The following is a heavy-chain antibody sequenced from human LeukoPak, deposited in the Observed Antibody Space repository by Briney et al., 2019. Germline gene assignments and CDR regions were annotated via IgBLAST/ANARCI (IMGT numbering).Heavy chain of an antibody. CDR1: GGSIGSYY. CDR3: ARDNGEYYFDY. CDR2: IYYSGST. V-gene: IGHV4-59*01. Sequence: SETLSLTCTVSGGSIGSYYWSWIRQPPGKGLEWIGYIYYSGSTNYNPSLKSRVTISVDTSKNQFSLKLSSVTAADTAVYYCARDNGEYYFDYWGQGTLVTVSS. J-gene: IGHJ4*02. D-gene: IGHD3-10*01.